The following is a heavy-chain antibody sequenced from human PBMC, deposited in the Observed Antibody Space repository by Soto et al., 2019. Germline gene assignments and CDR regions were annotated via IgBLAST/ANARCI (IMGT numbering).Heavy chain of an antibody. CDR1: GFTFSSYA. D-gene: IGHD2-2*01. V-gene: IGHV3-30-3*01. Sequence: GGSLRLSCAASGFTFSSYAMHWVRQAPDKGLEWVAVISYDGSNKYYADSVKGRFTISRDNSKNTLYLQMNSLRAEDTAVYYCARDIGCSSTSCPIYYYYGMDVWGQGTTVTVSS. CDR2: ISYDGSNK. CDR3: ARDIGCSSTSCPIYYYYGMDV. J-gene: IGHJ6*02.